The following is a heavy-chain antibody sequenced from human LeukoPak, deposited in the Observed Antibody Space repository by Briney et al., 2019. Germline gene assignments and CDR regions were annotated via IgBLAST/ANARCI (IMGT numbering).Heavy chain of an antibody. D-gene: IGHD4-23*01. CDR2: ISWNSGSI. CDR1: GFTFDDYA. Sequence: GGSLRLSCAASGFTFDDYAMHWVRQAPGKGLEWVSGISWNSGSIGYADSVKGRFTISRDNAKNSLYLQMNSLRAEDMALYYCAREGLQWSSFDYWGQGTLVTVSS. CDR3: AREGLQWSSFDY. V-gene: IGHV3-9*03. J-gene: IGHJ4*02.